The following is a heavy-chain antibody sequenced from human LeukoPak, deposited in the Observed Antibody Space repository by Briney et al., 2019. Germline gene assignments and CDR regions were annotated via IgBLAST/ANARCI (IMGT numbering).Heavy chain of an antibody. V-gene: IGHV3-23*01. CDR2: ITGSGDTT. J-gene: IGHJ4*02. CDR3: AKWGDYDILTGYYVSDF. CDR1: GFIFRNYA. Sequence: PGASLRLSCAASGFIFRNYAMSWVRQAPGKGLEWVSAITGSGDTTYYADSVKGRFTISRDNSKNTLYVEMHTLRAEDTAVYYCAKWGDYDILTGYYVSDFWGQGTLVTVSS. D-gene: IGHD3-9*01.